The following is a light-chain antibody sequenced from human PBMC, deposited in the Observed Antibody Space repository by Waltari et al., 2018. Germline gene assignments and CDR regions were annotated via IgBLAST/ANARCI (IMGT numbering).Light chain of an antibody. V-gene: IGKV3-20*01. J-gene: IGKJ2*01. CDR3: QQYGNCSYT. CDR1: QSVTSTY. Sequence: EIVLTQSPGTLSLSPGERATLSCRDSQSVTSTYLGWYQQKPGKAPRLLIYGASSRAAGIPDRFSGSGSATDFTLTISRLEPDDSAVYYCQQYGNCSYTFGQGTKLEIK. CDR2: GAS.